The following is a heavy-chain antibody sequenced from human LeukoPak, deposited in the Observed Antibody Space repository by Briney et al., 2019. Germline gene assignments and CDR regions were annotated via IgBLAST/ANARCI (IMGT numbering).Heavy chain of an antibody. V-gene: IGHV4-59*01. CDR3: ARDQPQYGGRLGWFDP. CDR1: GGSISIYY. J-gene: IGHJ5*02. D-gene: IGHD2-15*01. Sequence: SETLSLTCTVCGGSISIYYWSWIRQPPGKGLEWIGYIYYSGSTNYNPSLKSRVTISVDTSKNQFSLKLSSVTAADTAVYYCARDQPQYGGRLGWFDPWGQGTLVTVSS. CDR2: IYYSGST.